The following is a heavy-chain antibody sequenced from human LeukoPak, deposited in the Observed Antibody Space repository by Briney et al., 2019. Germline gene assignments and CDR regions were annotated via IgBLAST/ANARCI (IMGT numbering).Heavy chain of an antibody. CDR2: INPSGGST. J-gene: IGHJ4*02. CDR3: ARVDCGGDCYWNYFDY. V-gene: IGHV1-46*01. CDR1: GYTFTRYY. D-gene: IGHD2-21*02. Sequence: ASVKVSCKASGYTFTRYYMHWGRQARGQGGERMGMINPSGGSTSYTQKFQGRVTITRDTTTSTVYMELSSLRSEDTAVYYCARVDCGGDCYWNYFDYWGQGTLVTVSS.